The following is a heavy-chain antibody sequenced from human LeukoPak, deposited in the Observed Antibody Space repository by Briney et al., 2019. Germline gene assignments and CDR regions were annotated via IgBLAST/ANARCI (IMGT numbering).Heavy chain of an antibody. V-gene: IGHV3-7*04. J-gene: IGHJ4*02. Sequence: GGSLRLSCAASGFTFSGYWMSWVRQAPGKGLEWVAHIKQDGSEKYYVDSVRGRFTISRDNAKNSLYLQLNSLRLEDTAVYYCARLRYAPDVWGQGTLVTVSS. D-gene: IGHD2-2*01. CDR2: IKQDGSEK. CDR1: GFTFSGYW. CDR3: ARLRYAPDV.